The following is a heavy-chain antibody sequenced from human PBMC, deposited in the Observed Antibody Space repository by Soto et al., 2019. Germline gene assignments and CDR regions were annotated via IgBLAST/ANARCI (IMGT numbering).Heavy chain of an antibody. Sequence: GESLQISCQAAGYGFTNCWPGWVRQLPGKGLEWLGIIYPGDSETRYSPSFQGQVTISADRSISTAYLQWSSLKASDTAIYYCATQHPLDSSGWYNWGQGTLVNVSS. CDR1: GYGFTNCW. CDR2: IYPGDSET. CDR3: ATQHPLDSSGWYN. D-gene: IGHD6-19*01. J-gene: IGHJ4*02. V-gene: IGHV5-51*01.